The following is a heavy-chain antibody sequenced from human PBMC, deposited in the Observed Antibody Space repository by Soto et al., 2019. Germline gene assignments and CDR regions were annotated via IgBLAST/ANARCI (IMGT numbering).Heavy chain of an antibody. CDR1: GGSISSSSYY. V-gene: IGHV4-39*01. D-gene: IGHD4-17*01. J-gene: IGHJ4*02. CDR2: IYYSGST. CDR3: APLDDYGDYFDY. Sequence: SETLSLTCTVSGGSISSSSYYWGWIRQPPGKGLEWNGSIYYSGSTYYNPSLKSRVTISVDTSKNQFSLKLSSVTAADTAVYYCAPLDDYGDYFDYWGQGTLVTVSS.